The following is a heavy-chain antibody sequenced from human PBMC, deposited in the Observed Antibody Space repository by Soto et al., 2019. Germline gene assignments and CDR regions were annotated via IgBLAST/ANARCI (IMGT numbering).Heavy chain of an antibody. Sequence: QVQLQESGPRLVKPSQTLSLSCAVSGGSIISASYSWNWIRQSPGRGLEWIGHIYSSGSTYYNPFLKSRVSISVDTYNNPFSLKLTSVTAADKAVYFCAREDAARIERWFDAWGQGILVTVSS. J-gene: IGHJ5*02. CDR2: IYSSGST. CDR3: AREDAARIERWFDA. V-gene: IGHV4-31*11. D-gene: IGHD6-6*01. CDR1: GGSIISASYS.